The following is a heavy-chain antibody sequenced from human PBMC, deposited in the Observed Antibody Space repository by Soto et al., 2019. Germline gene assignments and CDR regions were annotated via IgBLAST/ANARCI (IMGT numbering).Heavy chain of an antibody. CDR3: ASHKGYYYYMDV. V-gene: IGHV4-59*08. J-gene: IGHJ6*03. CDR1: GGSISSYY. Sequence: QVQLQESGPGLVKPSETLSLTCTVSGGSISSYYWSWIRQPPGKGLEWIGYIYYSGSTNYNPSLKGRVTIPVDTSKNQFALKLSSVTAADTAVYYCASHKGYYYYMDVWGKGTTVTVSS. CDR2: IYYSGST.